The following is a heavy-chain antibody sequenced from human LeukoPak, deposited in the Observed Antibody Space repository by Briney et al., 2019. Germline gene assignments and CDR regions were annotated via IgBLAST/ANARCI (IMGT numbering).Heavy chain of an antibody. CDR3: ARDEYSSGWY. CDR1: GFTFSSYS. J-gene: IGHJ1*01. V-gene: IGHV3-21*01. D-gene: IGHD6-19*01. CDR2: ISSSSRYI. Sequence: GGSLRLSXAASGFTFSSYSMNWVRQAPEKGLEWVSCISSSSRYIYYSDSVKGRFTISRDNAKNSLYLQMNSLRAEDTAVYYCARDEYSSGWYLGQGTLVTVSS.